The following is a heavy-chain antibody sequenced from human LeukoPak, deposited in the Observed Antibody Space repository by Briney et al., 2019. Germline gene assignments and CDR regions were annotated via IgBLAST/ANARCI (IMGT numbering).Heavy chain of an antibody. CDR1: GDSISSDSYY. Sequence: SQTLSLSCTVSGDSISSDSYYWTWIRQPAGKGLEWIGRIYTSGSTNYNPSLKSRATISLDTSRNQFSLRLSSVTAADTAVYYCARGSTRLQIDYWGQGTLVTVSS. D-gene: IGHD2-2*01. V-gene: IGHV4-61*02. CDR3: ARGSTRLQIDY. CDR2: IYTSGST. J-gene: IGHJ4*02.